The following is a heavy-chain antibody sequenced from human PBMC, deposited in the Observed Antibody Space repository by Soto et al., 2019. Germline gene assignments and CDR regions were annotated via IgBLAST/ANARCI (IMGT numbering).Heavy chain of an antibody. V-gene: IGHV1-18*01. CDR1: GYDYVTYA. Sequence: QAQLVQSGAEVKKPGASVNVSCKASGYDYVTYAITWVRQRPGQGLEWMGWTSTLNGNTNYAQNFQGRVTMTTDTSTRIVHLELRSLSSDDTAVYYCARRVQVWLPDYYGMDVWGQGTTVTVSS. CDR3: ARRVQVWLPDYYGMDV. J-gene: IGHJ6*02. D-gene: IGHD5-18*01. CDR2: TSTLNGNT.